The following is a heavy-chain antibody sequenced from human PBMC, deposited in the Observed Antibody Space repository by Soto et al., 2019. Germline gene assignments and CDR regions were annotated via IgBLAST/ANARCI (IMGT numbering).Heavy chain of an antibody. J-gene: IGHJ6*02. Sequence: SETLFLTCAVYGGSFSGYYWSWIRQPPGKGLEWIGEINHSGSTNYNPSLKSRVTISVDTSKNQFSLKLSSVTAADTAVYYCARIAARSGYGMDVWGQGTTVTVSS. CDR2: INHSGST. V-gene: IGHV4-34*01. D-gene: IGHD6-6*01. CDR1: GGSFSGYY. CDR3: ARIAARSGYGMDV.